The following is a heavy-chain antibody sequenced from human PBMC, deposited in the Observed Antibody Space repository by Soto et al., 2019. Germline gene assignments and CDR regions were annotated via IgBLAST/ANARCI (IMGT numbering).Heavy chain of an antibody. D-gene: IGHD6-13*01. Sequence: SVKVSCKASGGTFSSYTISWVRQAPGQGLEWMGRIIPILGIANYAQKFQGRVTITADKSTSTAYIELSSLRSEDTAVYYCARDLGIAAAGGFDPWGQGTLVTVSS. J-gene: IGHJ5*02. CDR2: IIPILGIA. CDR3: ARDLGIAAAGGFDP. CDR1: GGTFSSYT. V-gene: IGHV1-69*04.